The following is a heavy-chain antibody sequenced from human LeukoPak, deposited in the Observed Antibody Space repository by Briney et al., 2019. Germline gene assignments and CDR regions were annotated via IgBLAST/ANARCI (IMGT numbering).Heavy chain of an antibody. Sequence: SETLSLTCTVSGGSITNSSYYWGWIRQPPGKGLEWIGSIYYSGSTYYNPSLKSRVTISVDTSKNQFSLKLSSVTAADTAVYYCAKHLEWSGYGYLYFDYWGQGTLVTVSS. CDR2: IYYSGST. CDR1: GGSITNSSYY. CDR3: AKHLEWSGYGYLYFDY. D-gene: IGHD3-3*01. J-gene: IGHJ4*02. V-gene: IGHV4-39*01.